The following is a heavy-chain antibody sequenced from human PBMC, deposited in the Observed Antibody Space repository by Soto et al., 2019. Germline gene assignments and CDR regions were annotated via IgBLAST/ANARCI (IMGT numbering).Heavy chain of an antibody. CDR3: ARTFDMVSYYFDS. J-gene: IGHJ4*02. Sequence: QVQLVESGGDVVQPGTSLRLSCVTSGFSFSSYPLHWVRQAPGKGLEWVAVISYDGSNQYYADSVKGRFTISRDNPKSTLYLQVTSLRPEDTAVYLCARTFDMVSYYFDSWGQGTLLTVSS. CDR1: GFSFSSYP. V-gene: IGHV3-30-3*01. CDR2: ISYDGSNQ. D-gene: IGHD3-10*01.